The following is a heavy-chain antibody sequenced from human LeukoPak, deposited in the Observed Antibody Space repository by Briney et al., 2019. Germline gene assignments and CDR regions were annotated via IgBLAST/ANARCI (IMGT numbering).Heavy chain of an antibody. CDR3: ARLRDTVTSASDY. CDR1: GFSVSSFS. D-gene: IGHD5-18*01. CDR2: ITWSNNI. Sequence: GGSLRLSCAASGFSVSSFSMNWVRQAPGKGLEWVSHITWSNNIYYADSVKGRSTISRDSAKNSLFLQMNSLRDEDTAVYNCARLRDTVTSASDYWGQGTLVTVSS. J-gene: IGHJ4*02. V-gene: IGHV3-48*02.